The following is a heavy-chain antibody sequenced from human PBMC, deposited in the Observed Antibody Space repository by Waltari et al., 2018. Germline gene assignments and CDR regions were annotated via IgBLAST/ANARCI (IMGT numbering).Heavy chain of an antibody. V-gene: IGHV3-21*01. CDR3: AGSFWSGYSIDY. CDR1: GFPFSRYG. Sequence: EVQRVESGGGLVKPGGSLRLSCAASGFPFSRYGMNWVSQAPGKWLECVSSMSSSSSYIYYADSVKGRFTISRDNAKNSLYLQMNSLRAEDTAVYYCAGSFWSGYSIDYWGQGTLVTVSS. CDR2: MSSSSSYI. D-gene: IGHD3-3*01. J-gene: IGHJ4*02.